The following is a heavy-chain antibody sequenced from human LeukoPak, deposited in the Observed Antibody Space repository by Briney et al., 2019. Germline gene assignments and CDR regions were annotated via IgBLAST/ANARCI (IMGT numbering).Heavy chain of an antibody. Sequence: ASVKVSCKASGYTFTGYYMHWVRQAPGQGLEWMGWINPNSGGTNYAQKFQGRVTMTRDRSISTAYMELSRLRSDDTAVYYCARNSGSSINSFDYWGQGTLVTVSS. V-gene: IGHV1-2*02. D-gene: IGHD1-26*01. J-gene: IGHJ4*02. CDR2: INPNSGGT. CDR3: ARNSGSSINSFDY. CDR1: GYTFTGYY.